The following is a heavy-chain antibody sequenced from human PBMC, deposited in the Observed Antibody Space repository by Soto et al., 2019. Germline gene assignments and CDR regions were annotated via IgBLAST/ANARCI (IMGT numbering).Heavy chain of an antibody. CDR2: INPDGSRT. J-gene: IGHJ4*01. Sequence: EVQLMESGGDLVQPGGSLRLSCAASGFTFTSYWMHWVRQSPGKGLVWVSRINPDGSRTSYADSVKGRFTISRDNAKNTLYLQMNSLGADDTAVYYCARVAVTTYYFDYWGHGTLVTVSS. D-gene: IGHD4-17*01. CDR1: GFTFTSYW. CDR3: ARVAVTTYYFDY. V-gene: IGHV3-74*01.